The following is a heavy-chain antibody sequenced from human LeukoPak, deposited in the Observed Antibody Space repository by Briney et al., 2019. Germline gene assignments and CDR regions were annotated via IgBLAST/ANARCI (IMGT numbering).Heavy chain of an antibody. CDR3: AAGLNFDY. Sequence: PGGSLRLSCAASGFTFSSYWMNWARQAPGKGLEWVASINHNGNVNYYVDSVKGRFTISRDNAKNSLYLQMSNLRAEDTAVYYCAAGLNFDYWGQGTLVTVSS. J-gene: IGHJ4*02. D-gene: IGHD3-16*01. V-gene: IGHV3-7*01. CDR1: GFTFSSYW. CDR2: INHNGNVN.